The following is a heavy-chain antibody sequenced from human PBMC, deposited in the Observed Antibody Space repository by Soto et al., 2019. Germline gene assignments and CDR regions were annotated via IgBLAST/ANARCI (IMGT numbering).Heavy chain of an antibody. J-gene: IGHJ5*02. Sequence: EEQLLESGGDLVQPGGSLRLSCAASGFTFGQFVMTWVRQAPGKGLEWVSTITGSSGSTTYTESVKGRFTISRDTSKNSLYLQMNNLRADDTAIYYCAKADTGWFALWGRGTLVTVSS. CDR3: AKADTGWFAL. V-gene: IGHV3-23*01. CDR1: GFTFGQFV. D-gene: IGHD2-8*02. CDR2: ITGSSGST.